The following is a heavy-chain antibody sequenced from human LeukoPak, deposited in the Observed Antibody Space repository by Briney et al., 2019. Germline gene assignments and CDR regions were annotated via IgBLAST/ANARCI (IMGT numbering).Heavy chain of an antibody. D-gene: IGHD7-27*01. CDR2: ISGSGGNT. CDR1: GFTFSSSA. Sequence: GGSLRLSCAASGFTFSSSAMSWVRQVPGKGLEWVSGISGSGGNTYYADSVKGRFSISRDNSKNTLYLQMNSLRAEDTAVYYSAKKNWDNWFDPWGQGTLLTVPS. CDR3: AKKNWDNWFDP. V-gene: IGHV3-23*01. J-gene: IGHJ5*02.